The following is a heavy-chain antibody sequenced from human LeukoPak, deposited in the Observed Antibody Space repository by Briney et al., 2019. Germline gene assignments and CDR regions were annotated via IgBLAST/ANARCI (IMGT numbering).Heavy chain of an antibody. Sequence: ASVKVSCKASGYTFTGYYIHWVRQAPGQGLEGMGWINPYNGVTNYAQKFQGRVTITRDTSISTAYMDLSRLRSDDTAVYYCARGFDWLEYYFDYWGQGTLVTVSS. J-gene: IGHJ4*02. D-gene: IGHD3-9*01. CDR2: INPYNGVT. CDR1: GYTFTGYY. CDR3: ARGFDWLEYYFDY. V-gene: IGHV1-2*02.